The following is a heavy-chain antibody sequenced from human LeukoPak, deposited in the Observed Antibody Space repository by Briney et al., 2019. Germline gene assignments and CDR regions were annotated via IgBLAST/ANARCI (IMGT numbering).Heavy chain of an antibody. CDR2: MNPGSGNT. CDR1: GYTFTSHH. Sequence: ASVKVSCKASGYTFTSHHINWLRQAAGQGLEWMGWMNPGSGNTVSAQKFQGRVTMTRNTSISTAYMELSSLRSEDTAVYYCARGRPTNLGGIYWGQGTLVTVSS. V-gene: IGHV1-8*01. J-gene: IGHJ4*02. D-gene: IGHD7-27*01. CDR3: ARGRPTNLGGIY.